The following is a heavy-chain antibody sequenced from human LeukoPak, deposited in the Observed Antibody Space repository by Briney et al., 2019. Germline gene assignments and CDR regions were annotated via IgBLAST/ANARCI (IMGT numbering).Heavy chain of an antibody. D-gene: IGHD3/OR15-3a*01. CDR3: AMTQYTDVDLDDYYMDV. CDR1: SGSIVGYS. Sequence: SETLSLTCTVSSGSIVGYSWTWIRQPAGKGLQWIGHFLSGGTTNYNPSLKSRVTISLDKSKNHVSLRLTSVTAADTAVYFCAMTQYTDVDLDDYYMDVWGKGPAITVSS. CDR2: FLSGGTT. V-gene: IGHV4-4*07. J-gene: IGHJ6*03.